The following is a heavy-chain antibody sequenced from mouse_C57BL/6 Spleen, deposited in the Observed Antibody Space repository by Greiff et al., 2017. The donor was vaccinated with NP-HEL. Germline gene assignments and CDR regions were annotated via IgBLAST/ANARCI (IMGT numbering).Heavy chain of an antibody. Sequence: EVQLQQSGPELVKPGASVKISCKASGYTFTDYYMNWVKQSHGKSLEWIGDINPNNGGTSYNQKFKGKATLTVDKSSSTAYMELRSLTSEDSAVYYCARGELANWAVFAYWGQGTLVTVSA. V-gene: IGHV1-26*01. CDR1: GYTFTDYY. J-gene: IGHJ3*01. CDR3: ARGELANWAVFAY. D-gene: IGHD4-1*01. CDR2: INPNNGGT.